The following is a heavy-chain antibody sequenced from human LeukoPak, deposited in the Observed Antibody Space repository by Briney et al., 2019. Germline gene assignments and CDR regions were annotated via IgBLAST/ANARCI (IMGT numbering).Heavy chain of an antibody. D-gene: IGHD6-13*01. Sequence: GRSLRLSCAASGFTFSSYGMHWVRQAPGKGLEWVAVISYDGSNEYYADSVKGRFTSSRDTSRNTLYLHMNSLRAEDTAVYFCAKDGSSSSFDYWGQGTLVTVSS. CDR1: GFTFSSYG. J-gene: IGHJ4*02. CDR2: ISYDGSNE. CDR3: AKDGSSSSFDY. V-gene: IGHV3-30*18.